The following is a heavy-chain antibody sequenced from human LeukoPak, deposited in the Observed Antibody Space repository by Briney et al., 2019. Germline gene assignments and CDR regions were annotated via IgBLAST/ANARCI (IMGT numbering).Heavy chain of an antibody. J-gene: IGHJ4*02. D-gene: IGHD3-9*01. CDR1: GGSISSYY. CDR2: THYSGTT. Sequence: PSETLSLTCTVSGGSISSYYWSWIRQPPGKGLEWIAYTHYSGTTKYNPSLKSRVTISLDTSENQFSLKLSSVTAADTAIYYCARHAQNFDSSFDYWGQGTLVTVSS. CDR3: ARHAQNFDSSFDY. V-gene: IGHV4-59*08.